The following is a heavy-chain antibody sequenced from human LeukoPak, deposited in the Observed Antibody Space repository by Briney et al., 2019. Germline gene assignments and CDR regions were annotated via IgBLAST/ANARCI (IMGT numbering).Heavy chain of an antibody. D-gene: IGHD6-19*01. V-gene: IGHV4-59*01. CDR2: IYYSGTT. CDR1: GGSISSYY. CDR3: ARHVGSSGWYLWFDP. J-gene: IGHJ5*02. Sequence: ASETLSLTCTVSGGSISSYYWSWIRQPPGKGLEWIGYIYYSGTTNYNPSLKSRVTISVDTSKNQFSLKLSSVTAADTAVYYCARHVGSSGWYLWFDPWGQGTLVTVSS.